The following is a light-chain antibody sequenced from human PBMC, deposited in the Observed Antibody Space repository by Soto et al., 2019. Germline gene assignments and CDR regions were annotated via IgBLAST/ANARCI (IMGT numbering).Light chain of an antibody. CDR1: LFIANH. Sequence: EIVLTQSPATLSVSPVEIVTFSCKASLFIANHLAWYQHKPGQSPRLLIHAASTGAPGVPARFSGSWSGAEFTLTIDSLQSDDSAIYYCQQYYRWPVTFGGGTTVDIK. V-gene: IGKV3-15*01. CDR2: AAS. J-gene: IGKJ4*01. CDR3: QQYYRWPVT.